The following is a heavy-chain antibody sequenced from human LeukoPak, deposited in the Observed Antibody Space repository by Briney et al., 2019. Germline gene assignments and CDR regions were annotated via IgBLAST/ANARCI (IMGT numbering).Heavy chain of an antibody. Sequence: GGSLRLSCAASGFTFSSYGMSWVRQAPGKGLEWVANIKQDGSEKYYVDSVKGRFTISRDNAKNSLYLQMNSLGAEDTAVYYCATVWLTAPYFDNWGQGTLVTVSS. CDR2: IKQDGSEK. J-gene: IGHJ4*02. V-gene: IGHV3-7*01. CDR1: GFTFSSYG. D-gene: IGHD6-19*01. CDR3: ATVWLTAPYFDN.